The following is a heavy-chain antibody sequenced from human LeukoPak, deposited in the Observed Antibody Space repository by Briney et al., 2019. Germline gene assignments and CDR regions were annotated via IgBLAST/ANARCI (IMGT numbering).Heavy chain of an antibody. CDR3: ARVRFQRRFMATPFDP. CDR2: IIHSGGS. J-gene: IGHJ5*02. D-gene: IGHD4-23*01. V-gene: IGHV4-34*12. CDR1: GGSLNDYY. Sequence: AEPLSLTCAAYGGSLNDYYWSWIRQTPGKGLEWIGEIIHSGGSNYNPSLKSRLSLSLDISQKQISLRLASVTAADTAVYYCARVRFQRRFMATPFDPWGQGTLVTVSS.